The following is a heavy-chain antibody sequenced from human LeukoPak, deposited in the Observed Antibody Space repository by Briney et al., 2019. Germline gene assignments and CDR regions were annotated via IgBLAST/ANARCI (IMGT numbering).Heavy chain of an antibody. Sequence: GGSLRLSCGASGFTFSSYWMTWVRQAPGKGLEWVANMNEDGSEEYYVDSVKGRFTVSRDNAKNSLYLQMNSLRAEDTAVYYCARTLRTFNWFDPWGQGILVTVSS. CDR2: MNEDGSEE. CDR1: GFTFSSYW. J-gene: IGHJ5*02. D-gene: IGHD3-16*01. V-gene: IGHV3-7*01. CDR3: ARTLRTFNWFDP.